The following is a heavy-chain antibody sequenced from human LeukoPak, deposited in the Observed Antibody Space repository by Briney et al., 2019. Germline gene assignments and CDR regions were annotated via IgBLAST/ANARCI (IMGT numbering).Heavy chain of an antibody. V-gene: IGHV3-20*04. CDR3: ARSVPSYDSSGYYYVFDY. D-gene: IGHD3-22*01. CDR2: INWNGGNT. J-gene: IGHJ4*02. Sequence: PGGSLRLSCAASGFTFDDYGMSWVRQAPGKGLEWVSGINWNGGNTGYADSVKGRFTISRDNAKNSLYLQMNSLRAEDTALYYCARSVPSYDSSGYYYVFDYWGQGTLVTVSS. CDR1: GFTFDDYG.